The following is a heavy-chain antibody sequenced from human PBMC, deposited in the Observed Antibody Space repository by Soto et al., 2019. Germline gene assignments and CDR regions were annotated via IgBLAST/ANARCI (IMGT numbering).Heavy chain of an antibody. D-gene: IGHD6-13*01. CDR3: TRGPRATSAGTSAH. CDR2: ISPGSNYA. CDR1: GITLSDSY. J-gene: IGHJ4*02. V-gene: IGHV3-11*06. Sequence: GGPLRLSCAASGITLSDSYMTGVRQAPGQGLEWLSYISPGSNYADYADSVKGRFTISRDNAKDTLYLQMNDLRAEDSALYHCTRGPRATSAGTSAHWGQGTLVTVSS.